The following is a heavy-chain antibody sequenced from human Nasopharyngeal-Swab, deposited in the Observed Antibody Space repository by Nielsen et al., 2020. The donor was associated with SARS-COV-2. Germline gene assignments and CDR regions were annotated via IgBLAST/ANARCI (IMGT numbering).Heavy chain of an antibody. Sequence: SSVKVSCKASGGTFSSYAISGVRQAPGQGLEWMGGIIPIFGTADYAQKFQDRVTITADESTSTAYMELSSLRSEDTAVYYCARSGYSNSDIDYWGQGTLVTVSS. V-gene: IGHV1-69*13. CDR1: GGTFSSYA. CDR3: ARSGYSNSDIDY. D-gene: IGHD6-6*01. J-gene: IGHJ4*02. CDR2: IIPIFGTA.